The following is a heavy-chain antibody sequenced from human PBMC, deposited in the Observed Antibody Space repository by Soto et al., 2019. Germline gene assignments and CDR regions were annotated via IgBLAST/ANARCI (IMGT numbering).Heavy chain of an antibody. CDR1: GASVAGGSYY. J-gene: IGHJ5*02. CDR3: ARDTYSGYDFGL. CDR2: IPSRGRP. Sequence: PSETLSLTCSVSGASVAGGSYYWSWVRQRPGKGLEWIGYIPSRGRPFYNPSLTSRGTISADTSKNQLSLQLTSVTAADTAVYYCARDTYSGYDFGLWGQGTLVTVSS. V-gene: IGHV4-30-4*01. D-gene: IGHD5-12*01.